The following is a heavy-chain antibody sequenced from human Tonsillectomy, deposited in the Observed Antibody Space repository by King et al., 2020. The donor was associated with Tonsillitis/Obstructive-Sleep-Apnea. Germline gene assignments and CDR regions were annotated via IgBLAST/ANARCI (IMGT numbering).Heavy chain of an antibody. D-gene: IGHD3-3*01. V-gene: IGHV2-5*02. CDR1: GFSLSTSGVG. J-gene: IGHJ4*02. Sequence: ITLKESGPTLVKPTQTVTLTCTFSGFSLSTSGVGVGWIRQPPGKALEWLALIYWDDDKRYSPSLESRLTITKDTSKNQVVLTMTNVDPVDTATYYCAHSHWDFWSGYPTSYFDYWGQGTLVTVSS. CDR2: IYWDDDK. CDR3: AHSHWDFWSGYPTSYFDY.